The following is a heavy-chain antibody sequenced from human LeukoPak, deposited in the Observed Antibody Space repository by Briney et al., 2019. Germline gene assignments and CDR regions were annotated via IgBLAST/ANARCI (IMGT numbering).Heavy chain of an antibody. CDR2: IFSNGDT. D-gene: IGHD5-24*01. V-gene: IGHV3-53*01. CDR3: TRDQMNY. Sequence: GGSLRLSCTASEFTVSRNYMLWVRQAPGKGLEWVSLIFSNGDTHYADSAKGRFTISRDTSKNTVSLQMNSLRVEDTAMYYCTRDQMNYWGQGTLVTVSS. J-gene: IGHJ4*02. CDR1: EFTVSRNY.